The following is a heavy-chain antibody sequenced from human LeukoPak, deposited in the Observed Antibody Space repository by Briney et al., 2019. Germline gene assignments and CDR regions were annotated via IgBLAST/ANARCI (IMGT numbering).Heavy chain of an antibody. CDR3: ARERLATRYFDY. CDR2: IKGDGSEK. Sequence: GGSLRLSCAASGFSFSNYWMIWVRQAPGKGLEWVANIKGDGSEKYYVDSVEGRFTISRDNAKNSLYLQMNSLRAEDTAVYFCARERLATRYFDYWGQGTLVTVSS. J-gene: IGHJ4*02. CDR1: GFSFSNYW. V-gene: IGHV3-7*01.